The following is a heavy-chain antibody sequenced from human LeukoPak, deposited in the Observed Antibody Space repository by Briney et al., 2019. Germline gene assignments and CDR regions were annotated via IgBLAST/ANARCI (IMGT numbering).Heavy chain of an antibody. V-gene: IGHV4-39*01. J-gene: IGHJ5*02. CDR1: GGSISSSSYY. CDR2: IYYSGST. Sequence: SETLSLTCTVSGGSISSSSYYWGWIRQPPGKGLEWIGSIYYSGSTYYNPSLKSRVTISVDTSKNQFSLKLSSVTAADTAVYYCARRTVVPAAIHEWFDPWGQGTLVTVSS. CDR3: ARRTVVPAAIHEWFDP. D-gene: IGHD2-2*01.